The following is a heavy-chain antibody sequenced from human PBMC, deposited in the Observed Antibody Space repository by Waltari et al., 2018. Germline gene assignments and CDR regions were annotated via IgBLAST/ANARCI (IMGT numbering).Heavy chain of an antibody. V-gene: IGHV3-53*01. CDR1: GLTVNSYY. J-gene: IGHJ3*01. D-gene: IGHD6-19*01. CDR2: IPLGTNA. CDR3: ARHVSGPTRAAFDV. Sequence: EVQLVESGAGLIQPGGSLRLSCVGSGLTVNSYYMGWVRQVPGKGLEWVSNIPLGTNANYAESVRGRFTISRDNSKDTLYLQMNSLRVEDTAVYFCARHVSGPTRAAFDVWGQGTMVTVSP.